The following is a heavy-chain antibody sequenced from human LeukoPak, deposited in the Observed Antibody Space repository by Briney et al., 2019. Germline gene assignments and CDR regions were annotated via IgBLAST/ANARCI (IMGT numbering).Heavy chain of an antibody. CDR2: ISTTLSTI. CDR1: GFTFSSYS. J-gene: IGHJ3*02. CDR3: ARHYYGDYFFDI. D-gene: IGHD4-17*01. V-gene: IGHV3-48*01. Sequence: GGSLRLSCAASGFTFSSYSMNWVRQVPGKGLEWISYISTTLSTIYYADSVKGRFTISRDNARNSLYLQMNSLRAEDTAVYYCARHYYGDYFFDIWGQGTIVTVSS.